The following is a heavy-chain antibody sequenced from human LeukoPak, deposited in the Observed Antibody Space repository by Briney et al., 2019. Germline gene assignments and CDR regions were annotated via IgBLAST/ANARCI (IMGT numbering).Heavy chain of an antibody. CDR1: AFTFSTYI. CDR3: AKLVTYNWFDP. J-gene: IGHJ5*02. Sequence: GGSLRLSCAASAFTFSTYIMNWVRQAPGKGLEWVSAISGSGGSTYYADSVKGRFTISRDNSKNTLYLQMNSLRAEDTAVYYCAKLVTYNWFDPWGQGTLVTVSS. D-gene: IGHD4-23*01. V-gene: IGHV3-23*01. CDR2: ISGSGGST.